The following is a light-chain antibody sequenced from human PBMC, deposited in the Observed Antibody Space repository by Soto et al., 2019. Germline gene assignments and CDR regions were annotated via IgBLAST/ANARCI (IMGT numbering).Light chain of an antibody. CDR3: QSSDSSLSGWV. J-gene: IGLJ3*02. CDR1: SSNIGAGYD. V-gene: IGLV1-40*01. Sequence: QSVLTQPPSVSGAPGQRVTISCTGSSSNIGAGYDVHWYQQLPGTAPKLLIYGNSNRPSGVPDRFSGSKSGTSASLAITGLQAEDEAAYYCQSSDSSLSGWVFGGGTQLTVL. CDR2: GNS.